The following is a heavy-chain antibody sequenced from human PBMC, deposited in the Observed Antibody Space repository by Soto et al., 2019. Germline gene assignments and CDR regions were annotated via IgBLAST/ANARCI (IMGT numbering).Heavy chain of an antibody. J-gene: IGHJ4*02. CDR1: GFTFSSYA. CDR2: ISGSGGST. D-gene: IGHD2-15*01. Sequence: GGSLRLSCAASGFTFSSYAMSWVRQAPGKGLEWVSAISGSGGSTYYADSVKGRFTISRDNSKNTLYLQMNSLGAEDTAVYYCAKVYCSGGSCYSYWYFDYWGQGTLVTVSS. V-gene: IGHV3-23*01. CDR3: AKVYCSGGSCYSYWYFDY.